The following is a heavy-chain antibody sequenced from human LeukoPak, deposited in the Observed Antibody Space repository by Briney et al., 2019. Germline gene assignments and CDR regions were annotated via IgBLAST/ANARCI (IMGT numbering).Heavy chain of an antibody. CDR2: IWYDGSNK. Sequence: GGSLRLSCAASGFTFSSYGMHWVRQAPGKGLEWVAVIWYDGSNKYYADSVKGRFTISRDNSKNTLYLQMNSLRAEDTAVYYCASFLVSDYAPLDFGMDVWGQGTTVTVSS. CDR3: ASFLVSDYAPLDFGMDV. D-gene: IGHD5-12*01. J-gene: IGHJ6*02. CDR1: GFTFSSYG. V-gene: IGHV3-33*01.